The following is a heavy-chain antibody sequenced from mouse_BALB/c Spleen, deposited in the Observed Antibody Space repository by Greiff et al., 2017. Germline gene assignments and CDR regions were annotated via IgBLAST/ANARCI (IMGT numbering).Heavy chain of an antibody. CDR2: ISSGGST. CDR1: GFTFSSYA. CDR3: AIGVYYDYDDGAWFAY. D-gene: IGHD2-4*01. Sequence: DVMLVESGGGLVKPGGSLKLSCAASGFTFSSYAMSWVRQTPEKRLEWVASISSGGSTYYPDSVKGRFTISRDNARNILYLQMSSLRSEDTAMYYCAIGVYYDYDDGAWFAYWGQGTLVTVSA. J-gene: IGHJ3*01. V-gene: IGHV5-6-5*01.